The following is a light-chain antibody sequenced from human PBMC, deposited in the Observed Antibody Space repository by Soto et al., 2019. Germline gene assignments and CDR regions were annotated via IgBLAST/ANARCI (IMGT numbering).Light chain of an antibody. V-gene: IGKV1-5*03. Sequence: DIQMTQSPSTLSASVGDRVTITCRASQSISYWLAWYQQKPGKAPNLLIYKASSLESGVPSRFSGSGSGTEFTLTISSLQPDYFATYCFQRYNNYWTFGQGTKVEIK. CDR3: QRYNNYWT. CDR2: KAS. J-gene: IGKJ1*01. CDR1: QSISYW.